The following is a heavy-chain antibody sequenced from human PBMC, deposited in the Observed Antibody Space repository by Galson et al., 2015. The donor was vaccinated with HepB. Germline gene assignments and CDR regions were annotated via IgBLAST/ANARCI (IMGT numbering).Heavy chain of an antibody. D-gene: IGHD3-3*01. CDR3: ARGDVLRFLEWLSPLDY. V-gene: IGHV1-46*01. CDR2: INPSGGST. CDR1: GYTFTGYY. Sequence: SVKVSCKASGYTFTGYYMHWVRQAPGQGLEWMGIINPSGGSTSYAQKFQGRVTMTRDTSTSTVYMELRSLRSDDTTVYYCARGDVLRFLEWLSPLDYWGQGTLVTVSS. J-gene: IGHJ4*02.